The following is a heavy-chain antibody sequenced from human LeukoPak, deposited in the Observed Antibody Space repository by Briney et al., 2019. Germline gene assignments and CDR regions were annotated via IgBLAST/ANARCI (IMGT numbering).Heavy chain of an antibody. CDR2: INHGGST. CDR1: GGSFSGYY. J-gene: IGHJ5*01. Sequence: PSETLSLTCAVYGGSFSGYYWSWIRQSPGTGLEWIGEINHGGSTNYNPSLMSRFSISANSSNNHFSLRLSSVTAADTAVYYCARGWYNYGSKTDSWGQGTLVTVSS. CDR3: ARGWYNYGSKTDS. D-gene: IGHD3-10*01. V-gene: IGHV4-34*01.